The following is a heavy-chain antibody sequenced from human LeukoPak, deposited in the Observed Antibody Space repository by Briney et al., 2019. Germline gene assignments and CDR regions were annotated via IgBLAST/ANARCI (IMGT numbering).Heavy chain of an antibody. CDR3: AGGGDSSGYYYDY. V-gene: IGHV4-59*01. Sequence: SETLSLTCTVSGGSISSYYWSWIRQPPGKGLEWIGYIYYSGSTNYNPSLKSRVTISVDTSKNRFSLKLSSVTAADTAVYYCAGGGDSSGYYYDYWGQGTLVTVSS. CDR1: GGSISSYY. D-gene: IGHD3-22*01. J-gene: IGHJ4*02. CDR2: IYYSGST.